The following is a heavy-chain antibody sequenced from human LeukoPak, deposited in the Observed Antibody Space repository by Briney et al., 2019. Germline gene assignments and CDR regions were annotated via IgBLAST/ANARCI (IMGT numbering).Heavy chain of an antibody. CDR2: IYYSGST. CDR1: GGSISSGGYY. V-gene: IGHV4-31*03. CDR3: ARIARIAARPYYFDY. J-gene: IGHJ4*02. Sequence: SQTLSLTCTVSGGSISSGGYYWSWIRQHPGKGLEWIGYIYYSGSTYYNPSLKSRVTISVDTSKNQFSLKLSSVTAADTAVYYCARIARIAARPYYFDYWGQGTLATVSS. D-gene: IGHD6-6*01.